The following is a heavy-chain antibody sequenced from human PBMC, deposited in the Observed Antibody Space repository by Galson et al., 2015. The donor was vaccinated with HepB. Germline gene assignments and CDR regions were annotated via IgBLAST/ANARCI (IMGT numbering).Heavy chain of an antibody. J-gene: IGHJ4*02. V-gene: IGHV6-1*01. CDR3: ARAGAGYSSAWPFDY. CDR1: GDSVSSYSAA. D-gene: IGHD6-25*01. Sequence: CAISGDSVSSYSAAWNWIRQSPSRGLEWLGRTYYRSKWYNHHAASVKSRITINPDTSKNQFSLQLNSVTPEDTAVYYCARAGAGYSSAWPFDYWDQGTLVTVSS. CDR2: TYYRSKWYN.